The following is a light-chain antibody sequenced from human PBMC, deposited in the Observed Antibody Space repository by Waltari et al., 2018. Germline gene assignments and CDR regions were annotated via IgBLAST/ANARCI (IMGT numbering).Light chain of an antibody. CDR3: ASWDFSLSVWV. Sequence: QSVLTQPPSASGTPGQKVTISCSGGSYNIGSTYVTWYQPFAGSAPNLLFYSDNQRHSGVPSRFSVSKSGTSASLAISDLRPEDEAAYYCASWDFSLSVWVFGGGSRLTVL. J-gene: IGLJ3*02. CDR2: SDN. CDR1: SYNIGSTY. V-gene: IGLV1-47*01.